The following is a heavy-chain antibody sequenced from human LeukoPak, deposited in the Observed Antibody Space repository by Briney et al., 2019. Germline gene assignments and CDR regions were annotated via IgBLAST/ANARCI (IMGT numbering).Heavy chain of an antibody. V-gene: IGHV4-4*07. CDR2: IYTSGST. CDR3: ASGALRAPDY. Sequence: SETLSLTCTVSGGSISYFYWSWIRQPAGKGLEWIGRIYTSGSTNYNPSLKSRVTMSVDTSKKQFSLKLSSVTAADTAVYYCASGALRAPDYWGQGTLVTVSS. J-gene: IGHJ4*02. CDR1: GGSISYFY.